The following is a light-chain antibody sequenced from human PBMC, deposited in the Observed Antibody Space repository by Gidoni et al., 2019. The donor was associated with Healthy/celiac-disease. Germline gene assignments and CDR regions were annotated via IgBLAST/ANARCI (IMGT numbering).Light chain of an antibody. CDR3: QSYDSSLSLSLRV. V-gene: IGLV1-40*01. CDR1: SSNIGAGYD. CDR2: GNS. Sequence: QSVLTQPPSVSGAPGQRVTISCTGSSSNIGAGYDVHWYQQLPGTAPKLLIYGNSNRPSGVPDRFSGSKSGTSASLAITGLQAEDEADYYCQSYDSSLSLSLRVFGTGTKVTVL. J-gene: IGLJ1*01.